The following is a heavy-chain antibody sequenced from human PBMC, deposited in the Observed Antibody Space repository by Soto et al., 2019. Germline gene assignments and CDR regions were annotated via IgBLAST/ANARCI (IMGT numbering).Heavy chain of an antibody. CDR1: GFTFSDYY. J-gene: IGHJ6*03. V-gene: IGHV3-11*01. CDR3: ARDRYSSSRFVYYYYYYMAV. D-gene: IGHD6-6*01. Sequence: SGGSLRLSCAASGFTFSDYYMSWIRQAPGKGLEWVSYISSSGSTIYYADSVKGRFTISRDNAKNSLYLQMNSLRAEDTAVYYCARDRYSSSRFVYYYYYYMAVWGKGTTVTVSS. CDR2: ISSSGSTI.